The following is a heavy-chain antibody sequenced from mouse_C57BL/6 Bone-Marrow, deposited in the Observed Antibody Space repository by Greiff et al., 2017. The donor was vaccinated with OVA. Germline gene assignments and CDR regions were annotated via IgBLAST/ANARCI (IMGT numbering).Heavy chain of an antibody. V-gene: IGHV1-4*01. Sequence: VQLQQSGAELARPGASVKMSCKASGYTFTSYTMHWVKQRPGQGLEWIGYINPSSGYTKYNQKFKDKATLTADKSSSTAYMQLSSLTSEDSAVYYCARSGITAVVAHPMDYWGQGTSVTVSS. D-gene: IGHD1-1*01. CDR2: INPSSGYT. CDR1: GYTFTSYT. J-gene: IGHJ4*01. CDR3: ARSGITAVVAHPMDY.